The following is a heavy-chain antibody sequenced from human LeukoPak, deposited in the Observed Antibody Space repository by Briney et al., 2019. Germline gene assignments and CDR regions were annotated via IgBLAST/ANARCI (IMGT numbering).Heavy chain of an antibody. J-gene: IGHJ4*02. Sequence: GGSLRLSCAAPGFSFTGYWMTWVRQAPGKGLEWVARLHPDGSERSYVGSVEGRFTVFGDNAKSSLFLQMHSLRVEDTAVYYCARGGYSFDYLGQGTLVTVSS. D-gene: IGHD5-12*01. CDR1: GFSFTGYW. V-gene: IGHV3-7*01. CDR2: LHPDGSER. CDR3: ARGGYSFDY.